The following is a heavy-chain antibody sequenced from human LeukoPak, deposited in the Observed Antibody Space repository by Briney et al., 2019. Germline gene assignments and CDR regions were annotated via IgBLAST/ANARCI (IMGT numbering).Heavy chain of an antibody. CDR3: ARHIVVVSTPADWFDP. CDR2: IYYSGGT. J-gene: IGHJ5*02. V-gene: IGHV4-39*01. D-gene: IGHD2-21*01. Sequence: PSETLSLTCTVSGGSISSSSHYWGWIRQPPGRGLEWIGSIYYSGGTYYNPSLKSRVTISVDTSKNQFSLKLSSVSAADTAVYHCARHIVVVSTPADWFDPWGQGTLVTVSS. CDR1: GGSISSSSHY.